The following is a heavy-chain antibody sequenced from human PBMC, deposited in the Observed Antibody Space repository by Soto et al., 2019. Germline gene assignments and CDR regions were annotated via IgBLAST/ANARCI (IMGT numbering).Heavy chain of an antibody. CDR2: TYYRSRWFS. CDR3: AGVPGGGGLRFDP. Sequence: SQTLSLTCAISGDSVSSTSAAWHWIRQSPSRGLEWLGRTYYRSRWFSDYSGSVKSRITINPDTSRNQFSLQLNSVTPEDTALYYCAGVPGGGGLRFDPWGHGTLVTVS. V-gene: IGHV6-1*01. CDR1: GDSVSSTSAA. D-gene: IGHD2-21*02. J-gene: IGHJ5*02.